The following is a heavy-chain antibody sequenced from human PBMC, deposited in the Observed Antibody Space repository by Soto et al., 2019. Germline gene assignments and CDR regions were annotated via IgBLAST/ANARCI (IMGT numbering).Heavy chain of an antibody. V-gene: IGHV4-34*01. CDR3: ARGGSCSSTSCYLYYYYYMDV. Sequence: SETLSLTCAVYGGSFSGYYWSWIRQPPGKGLEWIGEINHSGSTNYNPSLKSRVTISVDTSKNQFSLKLSSVTAADTAVYYCARGGSCSSTSCYLYYYYYMDVWGKGTTVTVSS. J-gene: IGHJ6*03. D-gene: IGHD2-2*01. CDR1: GGSFSGYY. CDR2: INHSGST.